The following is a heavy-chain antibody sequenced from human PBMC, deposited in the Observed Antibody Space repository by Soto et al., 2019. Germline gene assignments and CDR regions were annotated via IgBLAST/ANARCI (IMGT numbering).Heavy chain of an antibody. CDR3: ARHDYYDSSGSSYYGMDG. J-gene: IGHJ6*02. Sequence: PGGSLRLSCAASGFTFSRYWMSWVRQGPGKGLEWVANIKQDGSQKNYVDSVKGRVTISRDNAKNSLYLQMNSLRAEDTAVYYCARHDYYDSSGSSYYGMDGWGQGTTVTVSS. CDR1: GFTFSRYW. CDR2: IKQDGSQK. V-gene: IGHV3-7*04. D-gene: IGHD3-22*01.